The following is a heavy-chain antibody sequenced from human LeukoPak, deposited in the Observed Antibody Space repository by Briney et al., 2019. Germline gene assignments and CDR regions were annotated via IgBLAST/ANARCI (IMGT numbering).Heavy chain of an antibody. V-gene: IGHV1-3*01. J-gene: IGHJ4*02. CDR2: INGDNGNT. D-gene: IGHD3-10*01. CDR3: ARSSSGTYHY. Sequence: ASVKVSCTTSGYNFRSYTMHWLRQAPGQSPEWMGSINGDNGNTKYSEKVQDRVTFTRDTSASSAYMELSSLRSEDTAVYYCARSSSGTYHYWGQGTLVTVSS. CDR1: GYNFRSYT.